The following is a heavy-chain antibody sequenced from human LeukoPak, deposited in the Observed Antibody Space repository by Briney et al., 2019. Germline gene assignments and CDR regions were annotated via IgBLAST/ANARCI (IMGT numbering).Heavy chain of an antibody. CDR3: AREGDYGDYSKSFYYMDV. D-gene: IGHD4-17*01. CDR1: GGYIGSYY. CDR2: IHTTENT. J-gene: IGHJ6*03. V-gene: IGHV4-4*07. Sequence: KPSETLSLTCTVSGGYIGSYYWSWLRQPAGKGLEWVGRIHTTENTDYNPSLKSRVTMSVDMSTSQLSLTLTSVTAADTAVYYCAREGDYGDYSKSFYYMDVWGKGTTVTVSS.